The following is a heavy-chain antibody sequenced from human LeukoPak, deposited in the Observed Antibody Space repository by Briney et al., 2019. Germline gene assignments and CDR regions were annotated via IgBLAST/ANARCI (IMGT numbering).Heavy chain of an antibody. Sequence: SETLSLTCPVSGGSLSSYYWGWIRPPARKGLEWIGRIYTSGSTNYNPSLKSRVTMSVDTSKNQFSLKLSSVTAADTAVYYCARSSPHYYDSSGYYWEFDYWGQGTLVTVSS. CDR3: ARSSPHYYDSSGYYWEFDY. CDR1: GGSLSSYY. D-gene: IGHD3-22*01. CDR2: IYTSGST. V-gene: IGHV4-4*07. J-gene: IGHJ4*02.